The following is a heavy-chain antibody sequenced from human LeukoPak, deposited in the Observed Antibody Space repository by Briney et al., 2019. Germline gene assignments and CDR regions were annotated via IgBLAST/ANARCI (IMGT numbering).Heavy chain of an antibody. Sequence: GRSLRLSCAASGFTFSSYGMHWVRQAPGKGLEWVAVISYDGSNKHYADSVKGRFTISRDNSKNTLYLQMNSLRAEDTAVYYCAKDTGPPQGYYYYGMDVWGQGTTVTVSS. J-gene: IGHJ6*02. D-gene: IGHD2-8*02. V-gene: IGHV3-30*18. CDR3: AKDTGPPQGYYYYGMDV. CDR2: ISYDGSNK. CDR1: GFTFSSYG.